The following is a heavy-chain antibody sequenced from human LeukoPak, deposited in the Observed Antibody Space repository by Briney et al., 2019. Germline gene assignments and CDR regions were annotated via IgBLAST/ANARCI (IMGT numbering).Heavy chain of an antibody. CDR3: ARDLERIAARPKVER. J-gene: IGHJ4*02. Sequence: PGGSLRLSCAASGFTFSSYSMNWVRQAPGKGLEWVSYISSSSSTIYYADSVKGRFTISRGNAKNSLYLQMNSLRAEDTAVYYCARDLERIAARPKVERGGQGTLVTVPS. V-gene: IGHV3-48*01. CDR2: ISSSSSTI. D-gene: IGHD6-6*01. CDR1: GFTFSSYS.